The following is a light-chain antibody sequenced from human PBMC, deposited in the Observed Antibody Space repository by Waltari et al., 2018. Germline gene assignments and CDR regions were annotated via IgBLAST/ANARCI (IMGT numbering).Light chain of an antibody. J-gene: IGKJ1*01. V-gene: IGKV1-39*01. CDR1: QNIRTQ. CDR2: RAA. CDR3: QQSFSSPWT. Sequence: DIQMTQSPSSLSASVGDTVTVTCRASQNIRTQLNWYQQKPATAPKLLIYRAATLQRGVPSRFSGSASGTDFTLTVTNLQPDDFAVYFCQQSFSSPWTFGQGTRV.